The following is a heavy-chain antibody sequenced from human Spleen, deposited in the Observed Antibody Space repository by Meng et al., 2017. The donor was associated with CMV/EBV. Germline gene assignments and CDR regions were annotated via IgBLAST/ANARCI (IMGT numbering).Heavy chain of an antibody. CDR1: GGSFRAYN. J-gene: IGHJ4*02. Sequence: VNGGSFRAYNWSYIRQPPGKGLEWIAEINHSGSTNYNPSLKSRVTVSVDPSKKQFSLRLTSVTAADTAVYYCARGRGPLIGGTYLDYWGQGTLVTVSS. V-gene: IGHV4-34*01. CDR3: ARGRGPLIGGTYLDY. CDR2: INHSGST. D-gene: IGHD3-9*01.